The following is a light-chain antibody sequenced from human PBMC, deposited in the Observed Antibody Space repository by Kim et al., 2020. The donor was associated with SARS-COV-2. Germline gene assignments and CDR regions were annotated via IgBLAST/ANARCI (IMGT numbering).Light chain of an antibody. CDR3: QQYNSGRLT. V-gene: IGKV1-27*01. CDR1: QGIRNF. J-gene: IGKJ4*01. CDR2: SAS. Sequence: ASVGDRVTITCRASQGIRNFLAWYQQKPGKVPKLLIYSASTLQSGVPSRFSGSTSGTDFTLTINRLQPEDVATYYCQQYNSGRLTFGGGTKLEI.